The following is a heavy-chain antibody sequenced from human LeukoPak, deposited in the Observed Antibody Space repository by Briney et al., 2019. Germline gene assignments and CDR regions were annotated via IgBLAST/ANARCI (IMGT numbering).Heavy chain of an antibody. CDR2: IYYVGNT. Sequence: SETLSLTCTVSSGSISSSNYFWGWIRQPPGKGRVWIGIIYYVGNTYYNPSLKSRVTISVDTSKNQFSLKLSSVTAADTAVYYCARTRDYYSPAFDIWGQGTVVTVSS. V-gene: IGHV4-39*07. D-gene: IGHD3-3*01. J-gene: IGHJ3*02. CDR3: ARTRDYYSPAFDI. CDR1: SGSISSSNYF.